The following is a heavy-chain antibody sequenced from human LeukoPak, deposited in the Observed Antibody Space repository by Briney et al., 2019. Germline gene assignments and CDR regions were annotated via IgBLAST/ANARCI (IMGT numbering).Heavy chain of an antibody. J-gene: IGHJ4*02. D-gene: IGHD3-10*01. CDR2: IIPIFGTA. V-gene: IGHV1-69*13. Sequence: SVKVSCKASGYTFTSNYIHWVRQAPGQGLEWMGGIIPIFGTANYAQKFQGRVTITADESTSTAYMELSSLRSEDTAVYYCARQQDFRGAYYWGQGTLVTVSS. CDR1: GYTFTSNY. CDR3: ARQQDFRGAYY.